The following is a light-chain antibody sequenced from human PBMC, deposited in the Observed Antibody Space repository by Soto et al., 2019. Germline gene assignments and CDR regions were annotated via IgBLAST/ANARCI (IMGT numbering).Light chain of an antibody. J-gene: IGKJ1*01. Sequence: EIVVTQSPATRSVSPGERATLSCRASQSVSSNLAWYQQKPGQAPRLLIYGASTRATGIPARFSGSGSGTEFTLTISSLQSEDFAVYYCQQYNNWPPSWTFGQGTKV. CDR1: QSVSSN. CDR2: GAS. CDR3: QQYNNWPPSWT. V-gene: IGKV3-15*01.